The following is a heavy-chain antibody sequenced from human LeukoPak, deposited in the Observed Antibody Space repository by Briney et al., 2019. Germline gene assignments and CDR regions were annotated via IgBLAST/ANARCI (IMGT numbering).Heavy chain of an antibody. V-gene: IGHV4-34*01. Sequence: SETLSLTCAVYGGSFSGYYWSWIRQPPGKGLEWIGEINHSGSTNYNPSLKSRVTMSVDTSKNQFSLKLSSVTAADTAVYYCARRARVAVDYWGQGTLVTVSS. J-gene: IGHJ4*02. CDR2: INHSGST. CDR3: ARRARVAVDY. CDR1: GGSFSGYY. D-gene: IGHD6-19*01.